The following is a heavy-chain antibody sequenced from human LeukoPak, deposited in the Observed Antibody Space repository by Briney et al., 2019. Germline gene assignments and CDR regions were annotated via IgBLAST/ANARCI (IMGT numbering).Heavy chain of an antibody. V-gene: IGHV1-18*01. CDR1: GYTFTSYG. Sequence: ASVKVSCKASGYTFTSYGISWVRQAPGQGLEWMGWISAYNGNTNYAQKLQGRVTMTTDTSTSTAYMELRSLRSDDTAVYYCARDGAPYCSSTSCYTEDYYYYYYMDVWGKGTTVTVSS. CDR3: ARDGAPYCSSTSCYTEDYYYYYYMDV. J-gene: IGHJ6*03. CDR2: ISAYNGNT. D-gene: IGHD2-2*02.